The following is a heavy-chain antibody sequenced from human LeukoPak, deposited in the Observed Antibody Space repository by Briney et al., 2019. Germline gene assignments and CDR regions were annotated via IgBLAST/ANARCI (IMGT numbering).Heavy chain of an antibody. CDR3: AREVPYCSGGSCYSDY. V-gene: IGHV1-2*02. CDR1: GYTFTGYY. D-gene: IGHD2-15*01. Sequence: ASVKVSCKASGYTFTGYYMHWVRQAPGQGLEWMGWISPNSGGTNYAQKFQGRVTMTRDTSISTAYMELSRLRSDDTAVYYCAREVPYCSGGSCYSDYWGQGTLVTVSS. CDR2: ISPNSGGT. J-gene: IGHJ4*02.